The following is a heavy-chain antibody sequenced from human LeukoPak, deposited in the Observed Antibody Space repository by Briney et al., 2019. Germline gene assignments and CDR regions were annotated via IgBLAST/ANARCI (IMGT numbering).Heavy chain of an antibody. D-gene: IGHD6-13*01. J-gene: IGHJ4*02. CDR2: INHSGST. CDR1: GGSFSGYY. CDR3: ARHLAAAGTRTFDY. Sequence: PSETLSLTCAVYGGSFSGYYWSWIRQPPGKGLEWIGEINHSGSTNYNPSLKSRVTISVDTSKNQFSLKLSSVTAADTAVYYCARHLAAAGTRTFDYWGQGTLVTVSS. V-gene: IGHV4-34*01.